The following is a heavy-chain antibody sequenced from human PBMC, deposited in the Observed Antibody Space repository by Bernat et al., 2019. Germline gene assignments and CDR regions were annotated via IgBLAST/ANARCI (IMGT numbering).Heavy chain of an antibody. Sequence: DVQLVESGGGLVQPGGSLRLSCAASGFTFSSYAMNWVRQAPGKGLEWVSYISSSSSYTNYADSVKGRFTISRDNAKNSLYLQMNSLRAEDTAVYYCARGTSTSAPYMDVWGKGTTVTVSS. V-gene: IGHV3-48*04. CDR2: ISSSSSYT. CDR3: ARGTSTSAPYMDV. CDR1: GFTFSSYA. J-gene: IGHJ6*03.